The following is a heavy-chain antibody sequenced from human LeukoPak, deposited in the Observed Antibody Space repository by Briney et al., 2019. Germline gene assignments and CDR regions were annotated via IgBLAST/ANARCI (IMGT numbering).Heavy chain of an antibody. D-gene: IGHD3-22*01. J-gene: IGHJ6*02. Sequence: SETLSLTCAVYGGSFSGYYWSWIRQPPGKGLEWIGEINHSGSTNYNPSLKSRVTISVDTSKNQFSLKVNSVTAADTAVYYCARDRNYYDSSGPPYYYSALDVWGQGTTVTVSS. CDR2: INHSGST. V-gene: IGHV4-34*01. CDR1: GGSFSGYY. CDR3: ARDRNYYDSSGPPYYYSALDV.